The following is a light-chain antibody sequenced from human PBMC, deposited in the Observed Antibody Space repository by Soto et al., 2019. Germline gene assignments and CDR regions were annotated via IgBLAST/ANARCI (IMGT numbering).Light chain of an antibody. CDR2: DNN. CDR1: TANIANNY. J-gene: IGLJ2*01. V-gene: IGLV1-51*01. CDR3: TTWDTSLSGIV. Sequence: QSVLTQPPSVSAAPGQEVSISCSGGTANIANNYVSWYQQVPGTAPKRLIYDNNKRPSGTTDRFSAFKSGTSATLAITGLQPGDEADYYCTTWDTSLSGIVFGGGTKLTVL.